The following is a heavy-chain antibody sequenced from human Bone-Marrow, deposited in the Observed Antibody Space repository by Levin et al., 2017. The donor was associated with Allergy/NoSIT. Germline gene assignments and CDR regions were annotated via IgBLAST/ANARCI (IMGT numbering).Heavy chain of an antibody. V-gene: IGHV1-46*01. Sequence: GESLKISCKASGYDFTLFFLHWVRQAPGRGLEWMGKINPNYGTTTYAQMFQGRVAMTRDTSTGTVYMDLTSLTSTDTAVYYCTRGGTSNEQDYWGQGTLVTVSS. CDR2: INPNYGTT. D-gene: IGHD1/OR15-1a*01. J-gene: IGHJ4*02. CDR3: TRGGTSNEQDY. CDR1: GYDFTLFF.